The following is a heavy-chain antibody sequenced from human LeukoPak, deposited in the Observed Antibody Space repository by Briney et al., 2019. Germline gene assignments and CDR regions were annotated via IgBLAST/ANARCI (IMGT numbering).Heavy chain of an antibody. CDR2: ISGSGGST. V-gene: IGHV3-23*01. J-gene: IGHJ4*02. D-gene: IGHD6-19*01. Sequence: GGSLRLSCAASGFTFSSYAMSWVRQAPEKGLEWVSTISGSGGSTYYADSVKGRFTISRDSSKNTLYLQMNSLRAEDTAVYYCAKDKSSGRSASDYWGQGILVTVSS. CDR1: GFTFSSYA. CDR3: AKDKSSGRSASDY.